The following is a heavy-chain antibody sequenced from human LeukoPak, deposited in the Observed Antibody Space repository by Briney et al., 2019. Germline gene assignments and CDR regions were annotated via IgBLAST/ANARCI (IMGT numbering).Heavy chain of an antibody. V-gene: IGHV4-4*07. CDR2: IYASGST. CDR1: GGSISSYY. D-gene: IGHD6-19*01. J-gene: IGHJ3*02. CDR3: ARFIAVAGNDAFDI. Sequence: SETLSLTCAVSGGSISSYYWSWIRQPAGKGLEWIGRIYASGSTNYNPSLKSRVTISVDTSKNQFSLKLSSVTAADTAVYYCARFIAVAGNDAFDIWGQGTMVTVSS.